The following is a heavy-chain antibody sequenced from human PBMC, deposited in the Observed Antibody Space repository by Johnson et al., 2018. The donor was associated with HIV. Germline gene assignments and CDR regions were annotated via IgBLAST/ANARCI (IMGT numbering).Heavy chain of an antibody. CDR2: IRYDGSNT. J-gene: IGHJ3*02. Sequence: QMLLVESGGGLVQPGGSLRLSCAASGFTFSSYGMHWVRQAPGKGLEWVAFIRYDGSNTYYADSVKGRFTISRDNSKNTLYLQMNSLRAEDTAVYYCARDGRWPRDAFDIWGQGIMVTVSS. V-gene: IGHV3-30*02. D-gene: IGHD4-23*01. CDR1: GFTFSSYG. CDR3: ARDGRWPRDAFDI.